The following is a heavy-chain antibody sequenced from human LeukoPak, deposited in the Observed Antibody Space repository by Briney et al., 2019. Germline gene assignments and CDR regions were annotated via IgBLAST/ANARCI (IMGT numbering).Heavy chain of an antibody. CDR3: ARAGGGHIVVVPAAFRFDP. CDR1: GGSISSYY. CDR2: IYYSGST. J-gene: IGHJ5*02. Sequence: SETLSLTCTVSGGSISSYYWSWIRQPPGKGLEWIGYIYYSGSTNYNPSLKSRVTISVDTSKNQFSLKLSSVTAADTAVYYCARAGGGHIVVVPAAFRFDPWGQGTLVTVS. V-gene: IGHV4-59*01. D-gene: IGHD2-2*01.